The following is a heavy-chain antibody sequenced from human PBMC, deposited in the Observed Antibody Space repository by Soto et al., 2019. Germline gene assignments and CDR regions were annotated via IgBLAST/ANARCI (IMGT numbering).Heavy chain of an antibody. D-gene: IGHD2-15*01. Sequence: ASVKVSCTASGYTFTIYYMHWVRQAPGQGLEWMGIINPSGGSTSYAQKFQGRVTMTRDTSTSTVYMELSSLRSEDTAVYYCARDLGFKSGCSGGSCYYLGYYYGMGVWGQGTTVTVSS. V-gene: IGHV1-46*01. CDR1: GYTFTIYY. CDR3: ARDLGFKSGCSGGSCYYLGYYYGMGV. CDR2: INPSGGST. J-gene: IGHJ6*02.